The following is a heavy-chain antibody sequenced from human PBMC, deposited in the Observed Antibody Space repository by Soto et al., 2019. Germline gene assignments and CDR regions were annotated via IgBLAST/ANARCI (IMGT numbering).Heavy chain of an antibody. CDR3: ARALYDWSFHY. J-gene: IGHJ4*02. CDR1: GFTFSSYV. Sequence: GGSLRLSCAASGFTFSSYVMNWVRHAPGKGLEWVSYISSSGITRYYADSLKGRFTISRDNAKNSLYLQMNSLRAEDTAVYYSARALYDWSFHYWGQGTMVTVYS. CDR2: ISSSGITR. V-gene: IGHV3-48*03. D-gene: IGHD1-1*01.